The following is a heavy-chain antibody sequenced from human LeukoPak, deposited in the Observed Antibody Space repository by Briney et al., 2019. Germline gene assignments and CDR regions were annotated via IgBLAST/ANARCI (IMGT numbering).Heavy chain of an antibody. V-gene: IGHV4-34*01. J-gene: IGHJ2*01. CDR3: ARPLYGDTSGYFDL. D-gene: IGHD4-17*01. Sequence: PSETLSLTCAVYGGSFSGYYWSWIRQPPGKGLEWIGEINHSGSTNYNPSLKSRVTISVDTSKNQFSLKLSSVTAADTAVYYCARPLYGDTSGYFDLWGRGTLVTVSS. CDR1: GGSFSGYY. CDR2: INHSGST.